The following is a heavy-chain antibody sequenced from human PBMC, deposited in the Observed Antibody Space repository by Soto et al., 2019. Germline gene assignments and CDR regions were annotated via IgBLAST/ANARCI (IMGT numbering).Heavy chain of an antibody. D-gene: IGHD3-3*01. CDR2: IIPMFGTA. CDR1: GCTVSSYA. CDR3: ARDVFPPDFWSGYYTEGTGVDYYGMDV. J-gene: IGHJ6*02. Sequence: GASVKVSCKASGCTVSSYAISWVRQAPGQVLEWMGGIIPMFGTANYAQKFQGRVTITADESTSTAYMELSSLRSEDTAVYYCARDVFPPDFWSGYYTEGTGVDYYGMDVWGQGTTVTVSS. V-gene: IGHV1-69*13.